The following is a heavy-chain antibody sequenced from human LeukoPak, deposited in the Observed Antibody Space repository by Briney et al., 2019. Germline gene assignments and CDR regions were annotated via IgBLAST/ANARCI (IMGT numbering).Heavy chain of an antibody. D-gene: IGHD6-13*01. Sequence: GSLRLSCAASGFTFDDYGMSWVRQPPGKGLEWIGSIYYSGSTYYNPSLKSRVTISVDTSKNQFSLKLSSVTAADTAVYYCARGPLAAAGTLTYYYYGMDVWGQGTTVTVSS. J-gene: IGHJ6*02. CDR1: GFTFDDYG. CDR2: IYYSGST. V-gene: IGHV4-34*01. CDR3: ARGPLAAAGTLTYYYYGMDV.